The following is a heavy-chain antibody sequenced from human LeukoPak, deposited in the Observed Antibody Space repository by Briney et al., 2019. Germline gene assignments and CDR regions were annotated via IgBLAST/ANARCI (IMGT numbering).Heavy chain of an antibody. CDR2: IYYSGST. J-gene: IGHJ2*01. V-gene: IGHV4-59*01. D-gene: IGHD6-6*01. CDR1: GGSISSYY. Sequence: PSGTLSLTCTVSGGSISSYYWSWIRQPPGKGLEWIGYIYYSGSTHYNPSLKSRVTISVDTSKNQFSLKLNFVTAADTAVYYCARTPRRESLRIAARGDPWYFDLWGRGTLVTVSS. CDR3: ARTPRRESLRIAARGDPWYFDL.